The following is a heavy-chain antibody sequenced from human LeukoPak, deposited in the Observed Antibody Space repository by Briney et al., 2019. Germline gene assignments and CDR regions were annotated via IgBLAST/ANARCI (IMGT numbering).Heavy chain of an antibody. CDR3: ASTIAAADLRLLDY. CDR2: IYYSGST. Sequence: SETLSRTCTVSGGSISSGDYYWSWIRQPPGKGREWIGYIYYSGSTYYNPSLKSRVTISVDTSKNQFSLKLSSVTAADTAVYYCASTIAAADLRLLDYWGQGTLVTVSS. J-gene: IGHJ4*02. V-gene: IGHV4-30-4*01. D-gene: IGHD6-13*01. CDR1: GGSISSGDYY.